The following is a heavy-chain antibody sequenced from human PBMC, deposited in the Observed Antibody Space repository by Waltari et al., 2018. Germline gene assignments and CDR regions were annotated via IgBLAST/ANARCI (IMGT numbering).Heavy chain of an antibody. D-gene: IGHD3-10*01. Sequence: QVQLQESGPGLVKPSETLSLTCTVSGGSISTSSFYWGWIRQPPGKGLEWIGSIYYSGSAYYNPSLKDRVTISVDTSNNHFSLKLNSVTAADAAVYYCARHRDDYYDSIDAFDIWGQGTMVTVSS. CDR3: ARHRDDYYDSIDAFDI. CDR2: IYYSGSA. CDR1: GGSISTSSFY. V-gene: IGHV4-39*01. J-gene: IGHJ3*02.